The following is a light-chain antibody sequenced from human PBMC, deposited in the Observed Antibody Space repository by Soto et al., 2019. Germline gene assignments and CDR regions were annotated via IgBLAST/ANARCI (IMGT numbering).Light chain of an antibody. CDR2: DVN. V-gene: IGLV2-14*01. CDR1: NTDLGVYGY. Sequence: QSALAQPASVSGSFGQSITISCSGPNTDLGVYGYVSWYQHHPGKAPKLLIYDVNNRPSGISDRFSSSQSGDTASLTISGLQADDEADYFCFSKISGFVYGFGTGTKVTAL. J-gene: IGLJ1*01. CDR3: FSKISGFVYG.